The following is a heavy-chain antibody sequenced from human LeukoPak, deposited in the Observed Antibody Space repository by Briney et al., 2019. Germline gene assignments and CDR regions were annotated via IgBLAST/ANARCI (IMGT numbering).Heavy chain of an antibody. CDR1: GGTFSSYT. CDR2: IIPILGIA. Sequence: GSSVKVSCKASGGTFSSYTISWVRQAPGQGLEWMGRIIPILGIANYAQKFQGRVTITADKSTSTAYMELSSLRSEDTAVYYCALSLAYWYFDLWGRGTLVTVSS. J-gene: IGHJ2*01. V-gene: IGHV1-69*02. CDR3: ALSLAYWYFDL.